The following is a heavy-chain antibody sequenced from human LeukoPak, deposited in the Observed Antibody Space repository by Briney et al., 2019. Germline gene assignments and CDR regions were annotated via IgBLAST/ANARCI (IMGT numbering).Heavy chain of an antibody. Sequence: GGSLRLSCAASGFTFSSSEMNWVRQAPGKGLEWVSYISSSGSTIYYADSVKGRFTISRDNSKNTLYLQMNSLRAEDTAVYYCAKGPTRYYYYYMDVWGKGTTVTISS. CDR1: GFTFSSSE. V-gene: IGHV3-48*03. CDR3: AKGPTRYYYYYMDV. CDR2: ISSSGSTI. J-gene: IGHJ6*03.